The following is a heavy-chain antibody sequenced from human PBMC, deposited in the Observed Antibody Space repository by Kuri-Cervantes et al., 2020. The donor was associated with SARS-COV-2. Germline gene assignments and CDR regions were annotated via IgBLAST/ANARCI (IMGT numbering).Heavy chain of an antibody. Sequence: SQTLSLTCAVSGYSISSGYYWGWVRQPPGKGLEWIGSIYHSGSTYYNPSLMSRVTILVDTSKNQFSLKLSSVTAADTAVYYCARESGSGNFDYWGQGTLVTVSS. CDR1: GYSISSGYY. D-gene: IGHD3-10*01. V-gene: IGHV4-38-2*02. J-gene: IGHJ4*02. CDR2: IYHSGST. CDR3: ARESGSGNFDY.